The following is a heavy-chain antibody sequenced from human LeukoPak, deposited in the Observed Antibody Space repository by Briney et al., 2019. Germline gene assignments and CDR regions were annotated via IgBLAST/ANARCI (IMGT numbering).Heavy chain of an antibody. CDR2: INPNSGGT. J-gene: IGHJ5*02. CDR3: ARCAVPAAKIGRGNWFDP. Sequence: ASVKVSCXASGYTFTGYYMHWVRQAPGQGLEWMGWINPNSGGTNYAQKFQGRVTMTRDTSISTAYMELSRLRSDDTAVYYCARCAVPAAKIGRGNWFDPWGQGTLVTVSS. CDR1: GYTFTGYY. V-gene: IGHV1-2*02. D-gene: IGHD2-2*01.